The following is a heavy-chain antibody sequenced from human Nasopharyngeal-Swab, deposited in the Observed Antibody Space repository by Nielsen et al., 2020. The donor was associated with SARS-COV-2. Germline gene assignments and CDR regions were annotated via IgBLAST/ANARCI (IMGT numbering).Heavy chain of an antibody. J-gene: IGHJ4*02. D-gene: IGHD3-22*01. CDR2: ISSTGGNT. CDR3: VKDSSGYEFDS. CDR1: GFTFSNYA. Sequence: GGSLRLSCSASGFTFSNYAMHWVRQAPGKGLEYVSAISSTGGNTYSTDSVKGRFTISRDNSKNTLYLQMGSLRVEDTAVYYCVKDSSGYEFDSWGQGTLVTVSS. V-gene: IGHV3-64D*06.